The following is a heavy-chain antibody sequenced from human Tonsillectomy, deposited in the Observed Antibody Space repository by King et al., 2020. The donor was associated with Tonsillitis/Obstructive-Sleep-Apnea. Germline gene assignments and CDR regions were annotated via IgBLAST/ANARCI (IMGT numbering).Heavy chain of an antibody. D-gene: IGHD5-24*01. Sequence: QLQESGPGLVKPSETLSLTCTVSGGSISSYYWNWLRQPPGKGLAWIGDIYYSGSTNYNPSLKSRVTISVDTSKNQFSLKLSSVTAADTAVYYCAREGDGYNAVDYWGQGTLVTVSS. CDR1: GGSISSYY. V-gene: IGHV4-59*01. J-gene: IGHJ4*02. CDR3: AREGDGYNAVDY. CDR2: IYYSGST.